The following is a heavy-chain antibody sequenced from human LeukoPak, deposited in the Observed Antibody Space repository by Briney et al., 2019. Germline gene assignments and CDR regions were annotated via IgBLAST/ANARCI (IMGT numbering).Heavy chain of an antibody. V-gene: IGHV3-33*01. J-gene: IGHJ3*02. CDR1: GFTFSSYG. CDR2: IWYDGSNK. CDR3: SYDSSGLVAFDI. Sequence: PGRSLRLSCAASGFTFSSYGMHWVRQAPGKGLEWVAVIWYDGSNKYYADSVKGRFTISGDNSKNTLYLQMNSLRAEDTAVYYCSYDSSGLVAFDIWGQGTMVTVSS. D-gene: IGHD3-22*01.